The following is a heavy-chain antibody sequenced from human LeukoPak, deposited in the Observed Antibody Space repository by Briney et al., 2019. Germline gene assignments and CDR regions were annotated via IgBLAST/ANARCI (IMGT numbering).Heavy chain of an antibody. J-gene: IGHJ4*02. CDR3: AARYNTLKYYFDY. Sequence: SETLSLTCAVYGGSFSGYYWSWIRQPPGKGLEWIGYIYYSGSTNYNPSLKSRVTISVDTSKNQFSLKLSSVTAADTAVYYCAARYNTLKYYFDYWGQGTLVTVSS. D-gene: IGHD5-24*01. CDR1: GGSFSGYY. V-gene: IGHV4-59*01. CDR2: IYYSGST.